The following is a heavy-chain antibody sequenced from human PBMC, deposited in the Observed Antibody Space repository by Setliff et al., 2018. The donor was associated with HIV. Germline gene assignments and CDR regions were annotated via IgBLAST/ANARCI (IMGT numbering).Heavy chain of an antibody. V-gene: IGHV4-34*01. CDR1: GGSFSGYH. CDR2: INHTGNT. D-gene: IGHD1-26*01. Sequence: PSETLSLTCAVYGGSFSGYHWNWIRQFPGKGLEWIGEINHTGNTQYNPSLKSRVTMSAETSKNQFSLKLKSVTAADTAIYFCARGKGGLVGPAEFDYWGPGTLVTVSS. CDR3: ARGKGGLVGPAEFDY. J-gene: IGHJ4*02.